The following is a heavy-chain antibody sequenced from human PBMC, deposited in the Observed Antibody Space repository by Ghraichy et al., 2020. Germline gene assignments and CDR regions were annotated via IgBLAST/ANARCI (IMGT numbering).Heavy chain of an antibody. V-gene: IGHV4-34*01. D-gene: IGHD1-1*01. Sequence: SETLSLTCAVYGGSFSGYYWSWIRQPPGKGLEWIGEINHSGSTNYNPSLKSRVTISVDTSKNQFSLKVSSVTAADRAVYYCARGYWNDGQDSYYGLDVWGPGTTVTVSS. CDR2: INHSGST. CDR3: ARGYWNDGQDSYYGLDV. CDR1: GGSFSGYY. J-gene: IGHJ6*02.